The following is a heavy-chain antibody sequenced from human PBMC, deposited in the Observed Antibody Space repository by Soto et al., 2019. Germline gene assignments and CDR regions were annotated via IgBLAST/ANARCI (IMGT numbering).Heavy chain of an antibody. D-gene: IGHD2-2*02. CDR2: ISSSSYI. V-gene: IGHV3-21*01. J-gene: IGHJ6*04. Sequence: LRLSCAASGFTFSSYSMNWVRQAPGKGLEWVSSISSSSYIYYADSVKGRFTISRDNAKNSLYLQMNSLRAEDTAVYYCASSHCSTSCYIPASVGYYGMDVRGKGPTVTVSS. CDR3: ASSHCSTSCYIPASVGYYGMDV. CDR1: GFTFSSYS.